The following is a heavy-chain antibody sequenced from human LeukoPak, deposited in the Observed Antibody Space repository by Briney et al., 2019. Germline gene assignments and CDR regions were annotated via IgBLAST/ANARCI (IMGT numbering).Heavy chain of an antibody. J-gene: IGHJ6*03. CDR2: INPNSGGT. D-gene: IGHD2-2*01. CDR3: ARSFGGGVVPAYMGV. Sequence: GASVKVSCKASGYTFTGYYMHWVRQAPGQGLEWMGWINPNSGGTNYAQKFQGRVTMTRDTSISTAYMELSGLTSDDTAVYSCARSFGGGVVPAYMGVWGKGTTVTVSS. CDR1: GYTFTGYY. V-gene: IGHV1-2*02.